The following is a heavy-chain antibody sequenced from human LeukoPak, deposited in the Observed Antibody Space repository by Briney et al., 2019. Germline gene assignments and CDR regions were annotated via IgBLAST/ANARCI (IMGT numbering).Heavy chain of an antibody. CDR3: ARESGEHYGSGSEGVGY. D-gene: IGHD3-10*01. Sequence: GASVKVSCKASGYTFTGYYMHWVRQAPGQGLEWMGWMNPNSGNTGYAQKFQGRVTMTRNTSISTAYMELSSLRSEDTAVYYCARESGEHYGSGSEGVGYWGQGTLVTVSS. CDR2: MNPNSGNT. V-gene: IGHV1-8*02. CDR1: GYTFTGYY. J-gene: IGHJ4*02.